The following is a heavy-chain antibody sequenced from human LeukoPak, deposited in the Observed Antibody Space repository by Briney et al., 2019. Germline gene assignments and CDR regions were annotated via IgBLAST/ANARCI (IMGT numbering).Heavy chain of an antibody. V-gene: IGHV1-46*01. D-gene: IGHD3-3*01. J-gene: IGHJ4*02. CDR2: INPSGGST. CDR3: ASSSRAGWLLCHYAFDY. Sequence: ASVKVSCKASGYTFTSYYMHWVRQAPGQGLEWMGIINPSGGSTSYAQKFQGRVTMTRDTSTSTVYMELSSLRSEDTAVYYCASSSRAGWLLCHYAFDYWGQGTLVTVSS. CDR1: GYTFTSYY.